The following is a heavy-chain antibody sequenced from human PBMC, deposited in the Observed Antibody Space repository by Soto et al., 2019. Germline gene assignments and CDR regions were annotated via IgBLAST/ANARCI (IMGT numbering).Heavy chain of an antibody. J-gene: IGHJ4*02. Sequence: SETLSLTCTVSGGSIGSYYWSWIRQSPEKGLEWIAFIHHSGSTNYKPSLKSRVAISVDTSNNQFSLKLTSVTAADTAVYYCARHDNMTLGSQYLDSWGPGTLVTVSS. CDR1: GGSIGSYY. V-gene: IGHV4-59*08. CDR3: ARHDNMTLGSQYLDS. D-gene: IGHD1-1*01. CDR2: IHHSGST.